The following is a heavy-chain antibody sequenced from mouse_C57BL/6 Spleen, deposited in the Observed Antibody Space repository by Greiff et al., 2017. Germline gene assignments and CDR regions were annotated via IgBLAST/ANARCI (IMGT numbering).Heavy chain of an antibody. Sequence: VQLKQSGAELVKPGASVKLSCTASGFNIKDYYMHWVKQRTEQGLAWIGWIDPEDGATKSAPKFQGQAPIPADTSSTTAYLQLSSLKTENTAVDYCAISGGSSSSFDYWGQGTTLTVSS. J-gene: IGHJ2*01. CDR3: AISGGSSSSFDY. CDR2: IDPEDGAT. V-gene: IGHV14-2*01. CDR1: GFNIKDYY. D-gene: IGHD1-1*01.